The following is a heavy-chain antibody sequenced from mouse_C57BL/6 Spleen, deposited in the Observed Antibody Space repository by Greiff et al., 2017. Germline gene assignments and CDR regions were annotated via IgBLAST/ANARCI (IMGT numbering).Heavy chain of an antibody. CDR3: ASHMVTAPFDY. Sequence: EVQGMESGGGLVKPGGSLKLSCAASGFTFSSYAMSWVRQTPEKRLEWVATISDGGSYTYYPDNVKGRFTISRDNAKNNLYLQMSHLKSEDTAMYYCASHMVTAPFDYWGQGTTLTVSS. V-gene: IGHV5-4*01. D-gene: IGHD2-2*01. CDR2: ISDGGSYT. CDR1: GFTFSSYA. J-gene: IGHJ2*01.